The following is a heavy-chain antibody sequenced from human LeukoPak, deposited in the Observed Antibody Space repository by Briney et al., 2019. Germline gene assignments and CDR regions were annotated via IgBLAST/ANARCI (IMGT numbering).Heavy chain of an antibody. V-gene: IGHV4-34*01. J-gene: IGHJ5*02. CDR1: GGSFSGYY. D-gene: IGHD6-13*01. CDR2: INHSGST. CDR3: ARAPAVGWFDP. Sequence: PSETLSLTCAVYGGSFSGYYWSWIRQPPGKGLEWIGEINHSGSTNYNPSLKSRVTISVDTSKNQFSLKLSSVTAADTAVYYCARAPAVGWFDPWGQGTLVTVSS.